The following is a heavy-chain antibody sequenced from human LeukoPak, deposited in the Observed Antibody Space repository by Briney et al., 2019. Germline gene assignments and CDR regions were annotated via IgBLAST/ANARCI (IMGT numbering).Heavy chain of an antibody. CDR1: GSSLSNYY. Sequence: PSETLSLTCSVSGSSLSNYYWTWIRQTPGKPLQWIGYVYSTGSTNYNPSLKSRVTISVDTSKKQFSLELSSVTAADTAVYYCARGVDYYGVWGQGTLVTVSS. V-gene: IGHV4-59*12. CDR3: ARGVDYYGV. CDR2: VYSTGST. D-gene: IGHD3-10*01. J-gene: IGHJ4*02.